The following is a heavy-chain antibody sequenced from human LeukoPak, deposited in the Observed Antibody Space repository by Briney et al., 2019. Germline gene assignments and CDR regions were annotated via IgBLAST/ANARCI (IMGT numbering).Heavy chain of an antibody. D-gene: IGHD3-22*01. CDR3: ASGTREYYYDSSGYYSGAFDI. J-gene: IGHJ3*02. Sequence: PGGSLGLSCAASGFSFTNYAMSWVRQAPARGPEWLSSMKGGGETFYADSVKGRFTLSRDDSRNTVYLQLNNLRAEDTAVYYCASGTREYYYDSSGYYSGAFDIWGQGTMVTVSS. CDR1: GFSFTNYA. CDR2: MKGGGET. V-gene: IGHV3-23*01.